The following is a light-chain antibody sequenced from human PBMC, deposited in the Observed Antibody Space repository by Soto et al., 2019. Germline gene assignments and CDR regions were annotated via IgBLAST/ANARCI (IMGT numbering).Light chain of an antibody. V-gene: IGKV3-20*01. Sequence: EMVLTQSPGTLSLSPGERATLACRASQSVSSSYLVWYQQKPGQAPRLLIYSSSIRATGIPDRFSGSGSGTVFTLTISRLEPEDFTVYYCQQYVNSYTFGQGTKLAIK. CDR1: QSVSSSY. J-gene: IGKJ2*01. CDR3: QQYVNSYT. CDR2: SSS.